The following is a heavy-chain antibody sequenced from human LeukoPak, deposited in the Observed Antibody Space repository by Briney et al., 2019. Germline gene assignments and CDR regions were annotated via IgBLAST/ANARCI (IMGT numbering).Heavy chain of an antibody. V-gene: IGHV3-21*01. D-gene: IGHD3-22*01. Sequence: GGSLRLXCAASGFTFSSYSMNWVRRAPGKGLESVSSISSSSSYIYYADSVKGRFTISRDNAKNSLYLQMNSLRAEDTAVYYCARVDYDSSGYYPPWGQGTLVTVSS. CDR2: ISSSSSYI. CDR3: ARVDYDSSGYYPP. J-gene: IGHJ4*02. CDR1: GFTFSSYS.